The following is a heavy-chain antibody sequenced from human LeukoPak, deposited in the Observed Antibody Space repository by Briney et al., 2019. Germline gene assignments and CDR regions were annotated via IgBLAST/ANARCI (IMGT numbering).Heavy chain of an antibody. CDR2: IYHSGST. CDR3: AGSLTTVTTGWFDP. D-gene: IGHD4-17*01. V-gene: IGHV4-4*02. Sequence: SETLSLTCAVSGGSISSSNWWTWVLQPPGKGLEWIGEIYHSGSTNYNPSLKSRVTISVDKSKNQFSLSLSSVTAADTAVYYCAGSLTTVTTGWFDPLGQGTLVTVSS. CDR1: GGSISSSNW. J-gene: IGHJ5*02.